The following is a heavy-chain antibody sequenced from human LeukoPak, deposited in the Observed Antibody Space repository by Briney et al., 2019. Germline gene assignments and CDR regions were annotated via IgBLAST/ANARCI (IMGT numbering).Heavy chain of an antibody. CDR1: GGSISRGSYY. CDR3: ARVFYGDNFFDF. Sequence: SQTLSLTCTVSGGSISRGSYYWSWIRQHPGKGLEWIGYIHYSGSTSYNPSLKSRVTISVDTSKNQFSLKLSSVTAADTAVYYSARVFYGDNFFDFWGQGTLVTVSS. J-gene: IGHJ4*02. V-gene: IGHV4-31*03. D-gene: IGHD4-17*01. CDR2: IHYSGST.